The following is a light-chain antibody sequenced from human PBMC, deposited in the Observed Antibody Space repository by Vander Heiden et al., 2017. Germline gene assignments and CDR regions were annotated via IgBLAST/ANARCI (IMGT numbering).Light chain of an antibody. CDR1: QSVLYSSNNKNY. J-gene: IGKJ1*01. CDR3: QQDDSTPAWT. CDR2: WAS. V-gene: IGKV4-1*01. Sequence: DIVMTQSPDSLAVSLGERATINCKSSQSVLYSSNNKNYLAWYQQKPGQPPKLLIYWASTRESGVPDRFSRSGYGTDFTLTISSLQAEDVAVYYCQQDDSTPAWTFGQGTKVEIK.